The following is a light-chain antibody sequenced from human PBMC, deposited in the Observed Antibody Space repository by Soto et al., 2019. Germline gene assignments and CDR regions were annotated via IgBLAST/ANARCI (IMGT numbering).Light chain of an antibody. CDR2: AAS. CDR1: QGISSY. Sequence: AIRMTQSPSSLSASTGDRVTITCRANQGISSYLAWYQQKPGKAPKLLIYAASTLQSGVPSRFSGSGSGTDFTLTISCLQSEDFATYYCQQYYSLGGFTFGPGTKVDIK. CDR3: QQYYSLGGFT. V-gene: IGKV1-8*01. J-gene: IGKJ3*01.